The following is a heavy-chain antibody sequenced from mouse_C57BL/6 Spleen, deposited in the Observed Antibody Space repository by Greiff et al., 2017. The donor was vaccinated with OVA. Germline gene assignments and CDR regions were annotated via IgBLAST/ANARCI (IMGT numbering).Heavy chain of an antibody. CDR2: IRLKSDNYAT. CDR1: GFTFSNYW. D-gene: IGHD1-1*01. Sequence: EVKLMESGGGLVQPGGSMKLSCVASGFTFSNYWMNWVRQSPEKGLEWVAQIRLKSDNYATHYAESVKGRFTISRDDSKSSVYLQMNNLRAEDTGIYYCTRIYYYGSRYGYFDYWGQGTTLTVSS. J-gene: IGHJ2*01. V-gene: IGHV6-3*01. CDR3: TRIYYYGSRYGYFDY.